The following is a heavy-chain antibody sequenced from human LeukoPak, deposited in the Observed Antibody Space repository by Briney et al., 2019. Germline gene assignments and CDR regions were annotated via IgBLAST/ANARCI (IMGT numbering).Heavy chain of an antibody. CDR2: IYYSGST. CDR1: GGSISSYY. CDR3: ARVQGLYYYGMEV. J-gene: IGHJ6*02. V-gene: IGHV4-59*01. Sequence: SETLSLTCTVSGGSISSYYWSWIRQPPGKGLEWIGYIYYSGSTNYNPSLKSRVTISVDTSKNQFSLKLSSVTAADTAVYYCARVQGLYYYGMEVWGQGATVTVSS.